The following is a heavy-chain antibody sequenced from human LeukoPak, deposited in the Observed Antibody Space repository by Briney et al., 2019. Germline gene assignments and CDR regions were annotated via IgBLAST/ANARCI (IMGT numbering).Heavy chain of an antibody. V-gene: IGHV1-18*01. CDR1: GYTFTSYG. Sequence: ASVKVSCKASGYTFTSYGINWVRQAPGQGPEWVGWITAYNGDTNYAQGVQGRITLTADTSTGTAHMELRSLSSDDTAVYYCALARSGSVAGPSDYWGQGTLVTVSS. J-gene: IGHJ4*02. CDR3: ALARSGSVAGPSDY. CDR2: ITAYNGDT. D-gene: IGHD3-22*01.